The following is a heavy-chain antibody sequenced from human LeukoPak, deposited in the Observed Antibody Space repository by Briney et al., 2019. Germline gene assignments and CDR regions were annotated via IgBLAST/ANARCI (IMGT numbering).Heavy chain of an antibody. Sequence: GSLRLSCAASGFTFSSYGMHWLRQAPGKGLEWVAVISYDGSNKYYADSVKGRFTISRDDSKNTLYLQMNSLRAEDTAVYYCAKEDSSGYFDLWGRGTLVTVSS. J-gene: IGHJ2*01. CDR2: ISYDGSNK. CDR1: GFTFSSYG. CDR3: AKEDSSGYFDL. V-gene: IGHV3-30*18. D-gene: IGHD6-19*01.